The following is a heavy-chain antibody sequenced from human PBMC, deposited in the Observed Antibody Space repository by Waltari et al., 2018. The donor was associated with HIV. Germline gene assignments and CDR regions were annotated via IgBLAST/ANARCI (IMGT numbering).Heavy chain of an antibody. D-gene: IGHD5-12*01. Sequence: QVTLRESGPALVKPTQTLTLTCTFSGFSLSTSGMCVSWIRQPPGKALEWLARIDWDDDKYYSTSLKTRLTISKDTSKNQVVLTMTNMDPVDTATYYCARTRGYSGYGPFDYWGQGTLVTVSS. CDR1: GFSLSTSGMC. V-gene: IGHV2-70*15. J-gene: IGHJ4*02. CDR2: IDWDDDK. CDR3: ARTRGYSGYGPFDY.